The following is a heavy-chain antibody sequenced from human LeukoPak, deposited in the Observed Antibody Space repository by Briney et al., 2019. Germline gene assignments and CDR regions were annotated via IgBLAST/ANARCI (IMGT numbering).Heavy chain of an antibody. CDR1: GGSISSSSYY. Sequence: PSETLSLTCTVSGGSISSSSYYWGWIRQPPGKGLEWIGSIYYSGSTNYNPSLKSRVTISVDTSKNQFSLKLSSVTAADTAVYYCARAPRKYSYGHNWFDPWGQGTLVTVSS. CDR3: ARAPRKYSYGHNWFDP. D-gene: IGHD5-18*01. CDR2: IYYSGST. V-gene: IGHV4-39*07. J-gene: IGHJ5*02.